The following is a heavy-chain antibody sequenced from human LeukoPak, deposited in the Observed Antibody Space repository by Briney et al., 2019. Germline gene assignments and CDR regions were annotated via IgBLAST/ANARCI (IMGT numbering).Heavy chain of an antibody. CDR2: ITSSGSYI. CDR3: ASVKGFTYYYYYYYMDV. Sequence: GGSLRLSCAASGFTFSSYCMHWVRQPPGKGLECVSSITSSGSYIYYAASVKGRSTTSRANTKHSLYLQMTSVTANDTGVYDRASVKGFTYYYYYYYMDVWGKRPTVTVS. CDR1: GFTFSSYC. V-gene: IGHV3-21*01. J-gene: IGHJ6*03. D-gene: IGHD3-16*02.